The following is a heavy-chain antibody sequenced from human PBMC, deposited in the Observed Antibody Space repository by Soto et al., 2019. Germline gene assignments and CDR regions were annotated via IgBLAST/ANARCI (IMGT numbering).Heavy chain of an antibody. J-gene: IGHJ4*02. CDR2: IYYSENG. CDR3: ASGRHGDFDY. CDR1: GGSINSYY. D-gene: IGHD4-17*01. Sequence: SETLSLTCTVSGGSINSYYWSWIRQSPERGLEWIGYIYYSENGNYNPSLKSRVTISIDTSKNQFSLKLSSVTAADTAIYYCASGRHGDFDYWGQGTLVTV. V-gene: IGHV4-59*01.